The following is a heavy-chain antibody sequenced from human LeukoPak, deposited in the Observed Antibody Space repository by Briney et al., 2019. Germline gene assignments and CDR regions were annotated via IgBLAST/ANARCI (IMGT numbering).Heavy chain of an antibody. CDR2: VNRDGSET. CDR1: GFALSSHW. J-gene: IGHJ6*02. Sequence: GGSLRLSCAASGFALSSHWMTWVRQVPGRGPEWVANVNRDGSETYYLDSVKGRFTISKDSAKNSLYLQMNSLRAEDTALYHCARNNGMDVWGQGTTVIVSS. CDR3: ARNNGMDV. V-gene: IGHV3-7*03.